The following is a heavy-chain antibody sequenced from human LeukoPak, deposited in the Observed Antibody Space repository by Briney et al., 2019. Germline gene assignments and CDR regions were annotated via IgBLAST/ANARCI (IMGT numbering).Heavy chain of an antibody. CDR2: IYYSGST. Sequence: SETLSLTCTVSGGSISSYYWSWIRQPPGKGLEWIGYIYYSGSTNYNPSLKSRVTISVDTSKNQFSLKPSSVTAADTAVYYCARDTDYSNSQGWYYYMDVWGKGTTVTVSS. D-gene: IGHD4-11*01. CDR3: ARDTDYSNSQGWYYYMDV. V-gene: IGHV4-59*01. CDR1: GGSISSYY. J-gene: IGHJ6*03.